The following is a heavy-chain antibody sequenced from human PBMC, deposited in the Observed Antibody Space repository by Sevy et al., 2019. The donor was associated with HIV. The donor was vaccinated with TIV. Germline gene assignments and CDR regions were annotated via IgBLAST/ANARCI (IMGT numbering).Heavy chain of an antibody. CDR2: LSFGCGKI. D-gene: IGHD2-8*01. Sequence: GGSLRLSCAASGFAFYDYSMSWIRQAPGKGLEWVATLSFGCGKINYADSVKGRFTISSDNSKNSFYLQMDNLGVEDTALYYCAREGCTRPHDYWGQGTRVTVSS. CDR3: AREGCTRPHDY. J-gene: IGHJ4*02. CDR1: GFAFYDYS. V-gene: IGHV3-23*01.